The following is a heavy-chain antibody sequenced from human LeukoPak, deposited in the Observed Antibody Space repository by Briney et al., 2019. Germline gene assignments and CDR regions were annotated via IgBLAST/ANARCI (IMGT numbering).Heavy chain of an antibody. J-gene: IGHJ6*02. CDR2: INSDGSST. V-gene: IGHV3-74*01. CDR1: GFSVSNTY. Sequence: PGGSLRLSCAASGFSVSNTYMSWVRQAPGKGLVWVSRINSDGSSTSYADSVKGRFTISRDNAKNTLFLQMNTLRAEDTAVYYCASAEVIQYGMDVWGQGTTVTVSS. D-gene: IGHD3-16*02. CDR3: ASAEVIQYGMDV.